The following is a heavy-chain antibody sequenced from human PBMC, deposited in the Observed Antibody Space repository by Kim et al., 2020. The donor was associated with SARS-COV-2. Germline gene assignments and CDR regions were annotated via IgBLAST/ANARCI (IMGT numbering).Heavy chain of an antibody. V-gene: IGHV3-33*05. Sequence: GGSLRLSCAASGFTFSSYGMHWVRQAPGKGLEWVAVISYDGSNKYYADSVKGRFTISRDNSKNTLYLQMNSLRAEDTAVYYCARTDSSGYFFPSENWFDPWGQGTLVTGSS. CDR3: ARTDSSGYFFPSENWFDP. CDR2: ISYDGSNK. CDR1: GFTFSSYG. D-gene: IGHD3-22*01. J-gene: IGHJ5*02.